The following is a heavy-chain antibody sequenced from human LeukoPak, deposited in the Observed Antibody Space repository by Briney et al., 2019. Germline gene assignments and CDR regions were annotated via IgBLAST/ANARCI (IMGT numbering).Heavy chain of an antibody. CDR2: MSGSGGTT. Sequence: PGGSLRLSCAASGFTLSSSAMSWVRQAPGEGLEWVSTMSGSGGTTYYADSVKGRFTISRDNSKNMLYLQMNSLTAEDTAVYYCAKLTSTWGQGTLVTVS. D-gene: IGHD4/OR15-4a*01. CDR3: AKLTST. V-gene: IGHV3-23*01. J-gene: IGHJ5*02. CDR1: GFTLSSSA.